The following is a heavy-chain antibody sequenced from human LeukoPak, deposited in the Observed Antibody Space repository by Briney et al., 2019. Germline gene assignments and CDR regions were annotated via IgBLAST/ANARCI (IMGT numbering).Heavy chain of an antibody. CDR2: IYHSGST. V-gene: IGHV4-38-2*02. CDR3: ARGRVSSSSWYSTYYYYFYMDV. Sequence: PSETLSLTCTVSGYSISSGYYWGWIRQPPGKGLEWIGSIYHSGSTYYNPSLKSRVTISVDTSKNQFSLKLSSVTAADTAVYFCARGRVSSSSWYSTYYYYFYMDVWGKGTTVTVSS. CDR1: GYSISSGYY. J-gene: IGHJ6*03. D-gene: IGHD6-13*01.